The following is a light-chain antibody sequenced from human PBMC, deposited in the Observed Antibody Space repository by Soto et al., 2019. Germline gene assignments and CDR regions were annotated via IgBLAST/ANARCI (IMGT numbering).Light chain of an antibody. J-gene: IGKJ2*01. CDR3: QHYSVWPYT. CDR2: GAS. CDR1: QSVRSN. Sequence: EIVMTQSPATRSVSPGERATLSCRASQSVRSNLAWYQQKPGQAPRLLIYGASTRAPGIPARVSGSGSGTEFTLTISSLQSEDFALYYCQHYSVWPYTFGQGTKVDIK. V-gene: IGKV3-15*01.